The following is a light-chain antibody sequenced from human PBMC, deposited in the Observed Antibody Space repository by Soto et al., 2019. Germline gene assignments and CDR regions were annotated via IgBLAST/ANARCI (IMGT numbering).Light chain of an antibody. Sequence: QSVLTQPPSASGTPGQRVTISCSGSSSNIGSSYVYWYQQLPGTAPKLLIFRNNQRPSGVPDRLSGSKSGTSASLAISGLRSEDEADYYCAGWDASLSGHVVFGGGTKLTVL. CDR2: RNN. V-gene: IGLV1-47*01. CDR3: AGWDASLSGHVV. CDR1: SSNIGSSY. J-gene: IGLJ2*01.